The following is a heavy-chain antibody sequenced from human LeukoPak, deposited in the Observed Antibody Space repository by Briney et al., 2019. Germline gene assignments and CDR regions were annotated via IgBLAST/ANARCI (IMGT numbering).Heavy chain of an antibody. Sequence: SETLSLTCTVSGGSISSSSYYWGWIRQPPGKGLERIGSIYYSGSTYYNPSLKSRVTISVDTSKNQFSLKLSSVTAADTAVYYCARSPGIPAAGFYYFDYWGQGTLVTVSS. D-gene: IGHD6-13*01. V-gene: IGHV4-39*01. J-gene: IGHJ4*02. CDR3: ARSPGIPAAGFYYFDY. CDR1: GGSISSSSYY. CDR2: IYYSGST.